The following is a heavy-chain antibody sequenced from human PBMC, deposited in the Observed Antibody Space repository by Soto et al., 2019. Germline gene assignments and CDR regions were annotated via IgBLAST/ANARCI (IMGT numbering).Heavy chain of an antibody. Sequence: ASVKVSCRASGYTFTGYYMHWVRQAPGQGLEWMGWINPNSGGTNYAQKSQGRVTMTRDTSISTAYMELSRLRSDDTAVYYCARDLRGGESARFFDYWGQGTLVTVSS. CDR3: ARDLRGGESARFFDY. J-gene: IGHJ4*02. D-gene: IGHD2-21*01. CDR2: INPNSGGT. CDR1: GYTFTGYY. V-gene: IGHV1-2*02.